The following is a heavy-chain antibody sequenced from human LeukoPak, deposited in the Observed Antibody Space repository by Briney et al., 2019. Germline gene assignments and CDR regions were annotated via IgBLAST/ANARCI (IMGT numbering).Heavy chain of an antibody. CDR2: IYNSGSA. D-gene: IGHD6-13*01. Sequence: SEPLSLTCTVSGGSISAYYWSWIRQPPGKGLEWIGYIYNSGSANYNPSLQSRVTILIDTSKKQFSLKVSSVTAADTAAYYCAREVPRTATAGTEAFDIWGQGTLVTVSS. V-gene: IGHV4-59*01. CDR1: GGSISAYY. J-gene: IGHJ3*02. CDR3: AREVPRTATAGTEAFDI.